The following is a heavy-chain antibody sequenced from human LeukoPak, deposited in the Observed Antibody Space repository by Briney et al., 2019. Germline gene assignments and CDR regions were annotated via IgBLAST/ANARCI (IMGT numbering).Heavy chain of an antibody. D-gene: IGHD1-26*01. J-gene: IGHJ5*02. CDR1: GGSISGYY. CDR2: IYTDGGT. V-gene: IGHV4-4*07. Sequence: SETLSLTCSASGGSISGYYWNWIRQPAGKGLEWIGRIYTDGGTLYNPSLKSRVTMSVDTSKNQFSLKLTSVTAADTAVYYCARRVSEVAPTLRNGENWFDPWGRGTLVTVSS. CDR3: ARRVSEVAPTLRNGENWFDP.